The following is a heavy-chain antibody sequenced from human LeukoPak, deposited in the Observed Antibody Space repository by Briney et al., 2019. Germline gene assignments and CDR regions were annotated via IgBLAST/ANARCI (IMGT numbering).Heavy chain of an antibody. V-gene: IGHV3-21*01. CDR2: ISSSSSYI. CDR1: GFSFSTYS. Sequence: GGSLRLSCTASGFSFSTYSMNWVRQAPGKGLEWVSSISSSSSYIYYADSVKGRFTISRDNSKNTLYLQMNSLRAEDTAVYYCARENSGWFDPWGQGTLVTVSS. CDR3: ARENSGWFDP. J-gene: IGHJ5*02. D-gene: IGHD4-23*01.